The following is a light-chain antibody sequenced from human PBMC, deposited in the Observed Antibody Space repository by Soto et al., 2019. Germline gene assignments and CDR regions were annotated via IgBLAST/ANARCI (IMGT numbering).Light chain of an antibody. V-gene: IGKV3-11*01. J-gene: IGKJ5*01. CDR1: QSVSIY. CDR2: DSS. CDR3: QHRSNWPPIT. Sequence: EIVLPQSPATLSLSPGERATLSCRASQSVSIYLAWYQQKPGQAPRLLIYDSSNRAAGIPARFSARGSGTDFTLFISNLEPEDSAVYYGQHRSNWPPITFGQGTRLEIK.